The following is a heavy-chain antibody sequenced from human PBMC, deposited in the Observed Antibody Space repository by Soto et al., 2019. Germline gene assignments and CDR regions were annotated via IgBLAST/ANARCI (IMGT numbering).Heavy chain of an antibody. CDR2: ISGSGGST. CDR3: AKDLKYQLLSFDY. J-gene: IGHJ4*02. D-gene: IGHD2-2*01. Sequence: GGSLRLSCAASGFTFSSYAMTWVRQAPGKGLVWVSGISGSGGSTYSADSVKGRFTISRDNSKNTLYLQMNSLRAEDTAVYYCAKDLKYQLLSFDYWGQGTLVTVSS. CDR1: GFTFSSYA. V-gene: IGHV3-23*01.